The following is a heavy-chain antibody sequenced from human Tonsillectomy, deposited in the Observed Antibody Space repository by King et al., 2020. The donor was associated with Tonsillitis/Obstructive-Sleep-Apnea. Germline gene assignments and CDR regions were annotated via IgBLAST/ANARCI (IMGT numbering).Heavy chain of an antibody. CDR2: IYYSGST. V-gene: IGHV4-59*01. CDR3: ARAVRELLYWHFDL. CDR1: GGSISSYY. Sequence: QLQESGPGLVKPSETLSLTCTVSGGSISSYYWSWIRQPPGKGLEWIGYIYYSGSTNYNPSLKSRGTISVDTSKNQFSLKLSSVTAADTAGYYCARAVRELLYWHFDLWGRGTLVTVSS. J-gene: IGHJ2*01. D-gene: IGHD1-26*01.